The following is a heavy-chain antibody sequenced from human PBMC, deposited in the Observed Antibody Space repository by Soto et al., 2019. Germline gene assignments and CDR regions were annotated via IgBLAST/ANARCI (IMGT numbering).Heavy chain of an antibody. Sequence: PGGSLRLSCAASGFTFSSYGMHWVRQAPGKGLEWVAVISYDGSNKYYADSVKGRFTISRDNSKNTPYLQMNSLRAEDTAVYYCAKDYGGTPGYWGQGTLVTVSS. CDR3: AKDYGGTPGY. CDR1: GFTFSSYG. V-gene: IGHV3-30*18. CDR2: ISYDGSNK. D-gene: IGHD4-17*01. J-gene: IGHJ4*02.